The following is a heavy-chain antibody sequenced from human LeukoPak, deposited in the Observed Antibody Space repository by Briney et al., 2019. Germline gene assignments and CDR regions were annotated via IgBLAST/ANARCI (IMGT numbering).Heavy chain of an antibody. D-gene: IGHD2-2*01. CDR3: ARIRRIVVVPAASYYYYYYMDV. CDR2: INHSGST. V-gene: IGHV4-34*01. CDR1: GGSFSGYY. Sequence: SETLSLTCAVYGGSFSGYYWSWIRQPPGKGLEWIGEINHSGSTNYNPSLKSRVTISVDTSKNQFSLKLSSVTAADTAVYYCARIRRIVVVPAASYYYYYYMDVWGKGTTVTVSS. J-gene: IGHJ6*03.